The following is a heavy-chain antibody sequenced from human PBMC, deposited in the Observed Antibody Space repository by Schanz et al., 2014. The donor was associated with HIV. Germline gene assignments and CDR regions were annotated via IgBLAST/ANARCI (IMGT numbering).Heavy chain of an antibody. V-gene: IGHV1-69*01. CDR2: IIPMFGTV. CDR1: GGTFSNNA. Sequence: QVQLVQSGAEVMSTGSSVKVSCKASGGTFSNNAVSWVRQAPGQALEWMGGIIPMFGTVNYAQKSQGRVTITADESTSTAYMELSGLRSEDTAVYYCATGPPREGHYYYYGLDVWGQGTTVTVFS. J-gene: IGHJ6*02. D-gene: IGHD1-26*01. CDR3: ATGPPREGHYYYYGLDV.